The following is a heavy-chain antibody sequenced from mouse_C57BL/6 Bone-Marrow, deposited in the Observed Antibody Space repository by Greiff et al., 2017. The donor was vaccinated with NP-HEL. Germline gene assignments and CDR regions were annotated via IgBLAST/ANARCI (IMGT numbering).Heavy chain of an antibody. J-gene: IGHJ1*03. D-gene: IGHD1-1*01. CDR2: IYPGDGDT. CDR3: ARNPHYYGSSYWYFDV. Sequence: VQLQQSGPELVKPGASVKISCKASGYAFSSSWMNWVKQRPGKGLEWIGRIYPGDGDTNYNGKFKGKATLTADKSSSTAYMQLSSLTSEDSAVYFCARNPHYYGSSYWYFDVWGTGTTVTVSS. CDR1: GYAFSSSW. V-gene: IGHV1-82*01.